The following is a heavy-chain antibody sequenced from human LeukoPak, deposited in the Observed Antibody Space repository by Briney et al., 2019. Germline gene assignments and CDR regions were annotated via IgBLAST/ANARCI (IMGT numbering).Heavy chain of an antibody. Sequence: SVKISCKASAGTFSINAISWGRHAPGQGLEWMGRITPILGIANYAQKFQGRVTITADKPTSTAYTELSSLRSEDTAVYYCARAPIAVAGTGGFDYWGQGNLVPVSS. D-gene: IGHD6-19*01. J-gene: IGHJ4*02. CDR2: ITPILGIA. V-gene: IGHV1-69*04. CDR1: AGTFSINA. CDR3: ARAPIAVAGTGGFDY.